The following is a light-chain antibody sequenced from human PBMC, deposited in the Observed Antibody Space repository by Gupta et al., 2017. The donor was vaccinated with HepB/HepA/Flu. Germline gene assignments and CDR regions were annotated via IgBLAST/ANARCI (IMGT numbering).Light chain of an antibody. CDR1: QSVSHY. J-gene: IGKJ4*01. Sequence: DIVLTQSPATLSLSPGERATLSCRASQSVSHYLAWYQQRPGQAPRLLIYDSSKGATGVPARFSGSGSGTDFTLTISGLEPEDSAIYFCQQRGDWPITFGGGTKVEIK. V-gene: IGKV3-11*01. CDR2: DSS. CDR3: QQRGDWPIT.